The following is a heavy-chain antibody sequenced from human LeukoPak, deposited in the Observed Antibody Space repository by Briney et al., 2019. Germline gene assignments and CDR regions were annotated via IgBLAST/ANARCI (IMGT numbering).Heavy chain of an antibody. CDR1: GFTFRNAW. D-gene: IGHD6-13*01. CDR3: ATAAGIAAPGTKGIDY. V-gene: IGHV3-15*01. J-gene: IGHJ4*02. CDR2: IKSQSDGATI. Sequence: GGSLRLSCAASGFTFRNAWMSWVRQAPGKGLEWIGRIKSQSDGATIAYAAPVKGRFTISRDNSKNTLDLQMSSLKAEDTAVYYCATAAGIAAPGTKGIDYWGQGTLVTVSS.